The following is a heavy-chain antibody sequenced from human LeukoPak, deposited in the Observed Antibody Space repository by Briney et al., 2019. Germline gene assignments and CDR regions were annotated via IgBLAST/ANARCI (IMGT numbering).Heavy chain of an antibody. CDR2: IRFDGIHT. J-gene: IGHJ4*02. D-gene: IGHD2-21*02. Sequence: GGSLRLSCAASGYTFSTYGMHWVRQAPGKGLEWVAFIRFDGIHTDYADSVKGRFTISRDNSKNTLYLHLNSLRADNTAVYYCATGRSGIVLATAINHWGQGTLVTVSS. V-gene: IGHV3-30*02. CDR1: GYTFSTYG. CDR3: ATGRSGIVLATAINH.